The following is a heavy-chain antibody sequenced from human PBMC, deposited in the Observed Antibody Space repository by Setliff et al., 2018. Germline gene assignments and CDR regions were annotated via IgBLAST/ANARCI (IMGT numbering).Heavy chain of an antibody. D-gene: IGHD2-15*01. CDR1: GFTFSGHG. CDR2: IFTYGAT. V-gene: IGHV3-48*03. CDR3: ARTCSGSGCYAGLES. Sequence: GGFLRLSCAASGFTFSGHGMSWVRLSPGKGLEWVSDIFTYGATYYADSVKGRFTISRDNAKSSLYLQMNSLRAEDTAVYYCARTCSGSGCYAGLESWGQGTPVTVSS. J-gene: IGHJ4*02.